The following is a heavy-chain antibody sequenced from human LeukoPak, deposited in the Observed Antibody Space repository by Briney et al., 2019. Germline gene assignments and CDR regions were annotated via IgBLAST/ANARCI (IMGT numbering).Heavy chain of an antibody. J-gene: IGHJ4*02. CDR2: INIDGTEE. CDR3: ASGRHDFLH. D-gene: IGHD3/OR15-3a*01. CDR1: GFVFSTYW. Sequence: GGSLRLSCAASGFVFSTYWMTWVRQASGKGLEWVSNINIDGTEEHYVDSSLRGRFTISRDNDKTSLYLQMTSLRVEDTAVYYCASGRHDFLHWGQGTLVTVSS. V-gene: IGHV3-7*01.